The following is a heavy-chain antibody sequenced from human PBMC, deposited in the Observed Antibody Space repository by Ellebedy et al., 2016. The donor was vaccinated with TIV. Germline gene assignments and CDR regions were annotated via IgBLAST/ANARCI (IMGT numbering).Heavy chain of an antibody. V-gene: IGHV1-2*02. CDR2: VYPNSGDT. D-gene: IGHD6-6*01. J-gene: IGHJ4*02. CDR3: AALPYISSSSAF. Sequence: ASVKVSCKASGYTFTAFHIHWVRQAPGQGLEWMGWVYPNSGDTNYAQKFQGRVTLTRDTSTRTVYMEMSSLRSDDTAVYYCAALPYISSSSAFWGQGTLVTVSS. CDR1: GYTFTAFH.